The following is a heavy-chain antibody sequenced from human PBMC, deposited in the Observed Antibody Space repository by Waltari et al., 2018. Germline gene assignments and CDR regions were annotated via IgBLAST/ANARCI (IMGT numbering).Heavy chain of an antibody. V-gene: IGHV1-69*10. Sequence: QVQLVQSGAEVKKPGSSVKVSCKASGGTFSSYAISWVRQAPGKGLEWMGGIIPILGIANYAQKFQGRVTITADKSTSTAYMELSSLRSEDTAVYYCARVGQWLGPSYFDYWGQGTLVTVSS. CDR3: ARVGQWLGPSYFDY. CDR2: IIPILGIA. D-gene: IGHD6-19*01. J-gene: IGHJ4*02. CDR1: GGTFSSYA.